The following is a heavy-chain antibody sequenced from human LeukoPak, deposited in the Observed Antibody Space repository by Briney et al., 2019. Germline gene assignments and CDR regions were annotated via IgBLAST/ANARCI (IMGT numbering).Heavy chain of an antibody. V-gene: IGHV3-30*02. CDR3: ARDLGQYYDTSDNWFDP. J-gene: IGHJ5*02. CDR1: GFTFSSYG. Sequence: GGSLRLSCAASGFTFSSYGMHWVRQAPGKGLEWVAFIRYDGSNKYYADSVKGRFTISRDNSKNTLNLQMNSLRAEDTAVYYCARDLGQYYDTSDNWFDPWGQGTLVTVSS. CDR2: IRYDGSNK. D-gene: IGHD3-22*01.